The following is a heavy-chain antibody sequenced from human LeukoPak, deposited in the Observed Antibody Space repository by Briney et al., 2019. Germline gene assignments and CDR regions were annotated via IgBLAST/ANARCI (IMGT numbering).Heavy chain of an antibody. CDR3: ATLTVASPFDY. CDR1: GFAFSYYE. Sequence: GGSLRLSCAASGFAFSYYEMYWVRQAPGKVLEWISYISSTGSTMYYADSVKGRFTISRDNAKNSLYLQMNSLRAEDTAVYYCATLTVASPFDYWSQGALVTVSS. J-gene: IGHJ4*02. D-gene: IGHD5-12*01. CDR2: ISSTGSTM. V-gene: IGHV3-48*03.